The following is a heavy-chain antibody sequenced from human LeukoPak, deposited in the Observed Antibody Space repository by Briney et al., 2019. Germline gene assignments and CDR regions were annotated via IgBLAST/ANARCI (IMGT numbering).Heavy chain of an antibody. CDR2: IKQDGNEK. D-gene: IGHD6-19*01. CDR1: GFIFSTYW. V-gene: IGHV3-7*02. Sequence: PGGSLRLSCAASGFIFSTYWMSWVRQAPGKGLEWVANIKQDGNEKYYVDSVKGRFTISRDNAKNSLYLQMNSLRAEDTAVYYCAINAGQWLVPYDYWGQGTLVTVSS. J-gene: IGHJ4*02. CDR3: AINAGQWLVPYDY.